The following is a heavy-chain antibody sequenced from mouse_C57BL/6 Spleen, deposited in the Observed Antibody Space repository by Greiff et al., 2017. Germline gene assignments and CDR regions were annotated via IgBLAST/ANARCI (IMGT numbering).Heavy chain of an antibody. CDR3: LRAFYYYGSSYVRDPFAY. D-gene: IGHD1-1*01. J-gene: IGHJ3*01. CDR1: ISLSTSGMGL. V-gene: IGHV8-2*01. CDR2: WNNDTY. Sequence: QVTLKVCGPGILQPSQTLSLACTFSGISLSTSGMGLSWLRKPSGKALEWLASIWNNDTYYNPSLKSRLTIAKETSNYQVFLKLTSVDTADSATYYGALRAFYYYGSSYVRDPFAYWGQWTLVTVSA.